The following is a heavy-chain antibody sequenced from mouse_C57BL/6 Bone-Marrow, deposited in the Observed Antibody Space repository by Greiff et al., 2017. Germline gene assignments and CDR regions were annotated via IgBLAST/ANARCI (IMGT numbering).Heavy chain of an antibody. CDR1: GYSITSGYY. Sequence: EVKLQESGPGLVKPSQSLSLTCSVTGYSITSGYYWNWIRQFPGNKLEWMGYISYDGSNNYNPSLKNRISITRDTSKNQFFLKLNSVTTEDTATYYCARGGAYYGYDYWGQGTTRTVSS. CDR3: ARGGAYYGYDY. J-gene: IGHJ2*01. D-gene: IGHD2-9*01. CDR2: ISYDGSN. V-gene: IGHV3-6*01.